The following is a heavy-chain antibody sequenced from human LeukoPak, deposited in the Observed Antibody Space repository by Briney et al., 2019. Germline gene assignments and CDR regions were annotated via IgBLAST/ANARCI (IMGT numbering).Heavy chain of an antibody. V-gene: IGHV4-61*02. CDR1: GGSISSGSYY. J-gene: IGHJ4*02. CDR3: AREKGYYYDSSGYHPIDY. D-gene: IGHD3-22*01. CDR2: IYTSGST. Sequence: SQTLSLTCTVSGGSISSGSYYWSWIRQPAGKGLEWIGRIYTSGSTNYNPSLKSRVTISVDTSKNQFSLKLSSVTAADKAVYYCAREKGYYYDSSGYHPIDYWGQGTLVTVSS.